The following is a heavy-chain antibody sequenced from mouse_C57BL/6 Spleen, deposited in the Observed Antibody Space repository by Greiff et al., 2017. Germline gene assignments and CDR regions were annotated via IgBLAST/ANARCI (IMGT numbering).Heavy chain of an antibody. CDR2: ISSGGDYI. CDR1: GFTFSSYA. J-gene: IGHJ3*01. V-gene: IGHV5-9-1*02. Sequence: DVMLVESGEGLVKPGGSLKLSCAASGFTFSSYAMSWVRQTPEKRLEWVAYISSGGDYIYYADTVKGRFTISRDNARNTLYLQMSSLKSEDTAMYYCTRGRGFSRGYDEFAYWCQGTLFTVSA. CDR3: TRGRGFSRGYDEFAY. D-gene: IGHD2-2*01.